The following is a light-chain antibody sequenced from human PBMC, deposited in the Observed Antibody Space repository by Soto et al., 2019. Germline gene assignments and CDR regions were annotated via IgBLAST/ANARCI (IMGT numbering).Light chain of an antibody. J-gene: IGKJ5*01. V-gene: IGKV3-20*01. Sequence: EIVLTQSPDILSLSPGERATLSCRASKSVNSNYLAWFQQHPGQHPRLLIFGASSRAIGIPERFSGSGTETDFTLSITRLDPEELGVYDCQQYGRSPFNFGHGTRLEIK. CDR2: GAS. CDR3: QQYGRSPFN. CDR1: KSVNSNY.